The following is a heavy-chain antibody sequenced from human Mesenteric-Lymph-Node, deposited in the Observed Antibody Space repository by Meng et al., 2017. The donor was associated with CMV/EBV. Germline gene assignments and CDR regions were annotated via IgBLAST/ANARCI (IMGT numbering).Heavy chain of an antibody. V-gene: IGHV3-23*01. Sequence: DAEVKVRREDGRGVRKATGKGMEWGSASSGRGGRKYYADSVKGRFTISRDNSKNTLYLKMNSLRAEETAVYYCAKDRGPWGQGTLVTVSS. CDR2: SSGRGGRK. J-gene: IGHJ5*02. CDR3: AKDRGP. D-gene: IGHD3-10*01. CDR1: EVKVRRED.